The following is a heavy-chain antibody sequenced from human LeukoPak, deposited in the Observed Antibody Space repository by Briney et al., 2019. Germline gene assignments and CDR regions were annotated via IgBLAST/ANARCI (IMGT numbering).Heavy chain of an antibody. CDR2: ISASGDVT. V-gene: IGHV3-23*01. CDR1: RFSFSTYP. D-gene: IGHD1-26*01. CDR3: AKSLLTTASGTGRAFDI. Sequence: GGSLRLSCEASRFSFSTYPMGWVRRAPGKGLEWVSGISASGDVTFHADPLKGRFTISRDNSKNTLYLQMDSLRAEDTAKYYCAKSLLTTASGTGRAFDIWGQGTMVTVSS. J-gene: IGHJ3*02.